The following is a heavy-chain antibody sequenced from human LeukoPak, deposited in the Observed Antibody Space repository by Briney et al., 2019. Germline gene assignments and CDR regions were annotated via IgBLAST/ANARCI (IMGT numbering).Heavy chain of an antibody. Sequence: PSQTLSLTCTVSGGSISSGGYYWSWIRQHPGKGLEWIGYIYYSGSTYYNPSLKSRVTISVETSKNQFSLKLSSVTAPDTAVYYCARDSPRYCRSTRCYVYWGQGTLVTVSS. CDR2: IYYSGST. D-gene: IGHD2-2*01. V-gene: IGHV4-31*03. J-gene: IGHJ4*02. CDR3: ARDSPRYCRSTRCYVY. CDR1: GGSISSGGYY.